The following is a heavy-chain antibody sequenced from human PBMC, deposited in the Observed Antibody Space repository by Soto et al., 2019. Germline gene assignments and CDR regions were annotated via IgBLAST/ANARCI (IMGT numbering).Heavy chain of an antibody. V-gene: IGHV3-7*01. J-gene: IGHJ3*02. Sequence: EVQLVESGGGLVQPGGSLRLSCAASGFTFSSYWMSWVRQAPGKGLEWVANIKQDGSEKYYVDSVKGRFTISRDNAKNSLYLQMNSLRAEDTAVYYCAREGDFWLGNAFDIWGQGTMVTVSS. D-gene: IGHD3-3*01. CDR2: IKQDGSEK. CDR1: GFTFSSYW. CDR3: AREGDFWLGNAFDI.